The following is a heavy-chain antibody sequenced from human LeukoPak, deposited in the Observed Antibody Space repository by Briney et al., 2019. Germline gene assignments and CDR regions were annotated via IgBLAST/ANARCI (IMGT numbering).Heavy chain of an antibody. J-gene: IGHJ3*02. CDR1: GFTFSSYS. CDR3: ARRGFDAFDI. D-gene: IGHD3-10*01. V-gene: IGHV3-48*01. CDR2: ISSSSSTI. Sequence: GGSLRLSCAASGFTFSSYSMNWVRQAPGKGLEWVSYISSSSSTIYYADSVKGRFTISRDNAKNSLYLQMNSLRAEDTAVYYCARRGFDAFDIWGQGTMVTVSS.